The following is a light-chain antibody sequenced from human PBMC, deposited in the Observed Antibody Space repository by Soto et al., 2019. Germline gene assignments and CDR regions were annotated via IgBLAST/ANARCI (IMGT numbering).Light chain of an antibody. CDR2: GAS. Sequence: EIVLTQSPGTLSLSPGEKATLSCRASQSVSSSYLAWYQQKPGQAPRLLISGASSRATGIPDRFSGSGSGTDFTLTISRLEPEDFAVYYCQQYGSSPMTFGQGTKVEIK. J-gene: IGKJ1*01. CDR3: QQYGSSPMT. V-gene: IGKV3-20*01. CDR1: QSVSSSY.